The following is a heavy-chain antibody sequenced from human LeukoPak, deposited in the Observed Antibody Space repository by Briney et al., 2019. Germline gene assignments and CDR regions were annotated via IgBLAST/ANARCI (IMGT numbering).Heavy chain of an antibody. Sequence: GGSLRLSCAASGFTFSSYSMNWVRQAPGKGLEWVSSISSSSSYIYYADSVKGRFTISRDNAKSSLYLQMNSLRAEDTAVYYCAREGSAGDTAYRGAFDIWGQGTMVTVSS. CDR1: GFTFSSYS. D-gene: IGHD5-18*01. CDR3: AREGSAGDTAYRGAFDI. V-gene: IGHV3-21*01. J-gene: IGHJ3*02. CDR2: ISSSSSYI.